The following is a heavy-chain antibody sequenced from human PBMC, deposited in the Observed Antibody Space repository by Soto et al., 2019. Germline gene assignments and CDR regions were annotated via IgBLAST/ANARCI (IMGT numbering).Heavy chain of an antibody. Sequence: GSLRLSCAASGFTFSGYAMNWARQAPGKGLEWVAVISYDGSNKYYADSVKGRFTISRDNSKNTLYLQMNSLRAEDTAIYYCARAAYYDSSGYSGAAFDIWGQGTMVTVSS. V-gene: IGHV3-30-3*01. J-gene: IGHJ3*02. CDR1: GFTFSGYA. CDR3: ARAAYYDSSGYSGAAFDI. CDR2: ISYDGSNK. D-gene: IGHD3-22*01.